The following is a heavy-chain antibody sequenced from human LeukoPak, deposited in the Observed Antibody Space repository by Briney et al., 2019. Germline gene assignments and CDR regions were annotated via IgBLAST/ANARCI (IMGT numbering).Heavy chain of an antibody. CDR1: GGSFSGYY. CDR2: ISGSGGST. J-gene: IGHJ4*02. V-gene: IGHV3-23*01. CDR3: AKRDNWNYYFDY. Sequence: PSETLSLTCAVYGGSFSGYYWSWIRQPPGKGLEWVSAISGSGGSTYYADSVKGRFTISRDNSKNTLYLQMNSLRAEDTAVYYCAKRDNWNYYFDYWGQGTLVTVSS. D-gene: IGHD1-7*01.